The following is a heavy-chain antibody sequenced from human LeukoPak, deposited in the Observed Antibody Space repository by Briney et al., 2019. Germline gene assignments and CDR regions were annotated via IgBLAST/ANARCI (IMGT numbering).Heavy chain of an antibody. CDR1: GFTFSSYA. J-gene: IGHJ4*02. D-gene: IGHD3-22*01. CDR2: IKQDGSEK. Sequence: PGGSLRLSCAASGFTFSSYAMHWVRQAPGKGLEWVANIKQDGSEKYYVDSVKGRFTISRDNAKNSLYLQMNSLRAEDTALYYCAKDIGADYDSSGYQGIDYWGQGTLVTVSS. V-gene: IGHV3-7*03. CDR3: AKDIGADYDSSGYQGIDY.